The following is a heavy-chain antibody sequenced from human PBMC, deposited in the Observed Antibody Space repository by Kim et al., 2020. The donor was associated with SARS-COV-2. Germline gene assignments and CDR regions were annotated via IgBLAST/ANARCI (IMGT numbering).Heavy chain of an antibody. CDR2: INHSGST. CDR3: ARSYGSGSHTGGWFDP. Sequence: SETLSLTCAVYGGSFSGYYWSWIRQPPGKGLEWIGEINHSGSTNYNPSLKSRVTISVDTSKNQFSLKLSSVTAADTAVYYCARSYGSGSHTGGWFDPWG. CDR1: GGSFSGYY. J-gene: IGHJ5*02. D-gene: IGHD3-10*01. V-gene: IGHV4-34*01.